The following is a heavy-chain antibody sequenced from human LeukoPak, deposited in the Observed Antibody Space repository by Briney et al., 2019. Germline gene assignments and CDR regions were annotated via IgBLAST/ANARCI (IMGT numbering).Heavy chain of an antibody. Sequence: ASVKVSCKASGYTFTSYGISWVRQAPGQGLEWMGWIRAYNGNTNYAQKLQGRVTMTTDTSTSTAYMELRSLRSDDTAVYYCAKGPVLRYFDWLRRGVDYWGQGTLVTVSS. V-gene: IGHV1-18*01. CDR1: GYTFTSYG. CDR3: AKGPVLRYFDWLRRGVDY. J-gene: IGHJ4*02. D-gene: IGHD3-9*01. CDR2: IRAYNGNT.